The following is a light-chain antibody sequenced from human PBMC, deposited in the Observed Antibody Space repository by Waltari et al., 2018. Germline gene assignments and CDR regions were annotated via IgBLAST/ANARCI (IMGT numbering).Light chain of an antibody. CDR2: WAS. CDR3: QQYYSSPWA. CDR1: QNVLYSSNNRNY. Sequence: DIVMTQSPDSLAVSLGERATLHCKSSQNVLYSSNNRNYLALYQQRPGQPPKLLIYWASTRESGVPDRFSGSGSGTDFTLTISSLQAEDVAVYYCQQYYSSPWAFGQGTKVEI. V-gene: IGKV4-1*01. J-gene: IGKJ1*01.